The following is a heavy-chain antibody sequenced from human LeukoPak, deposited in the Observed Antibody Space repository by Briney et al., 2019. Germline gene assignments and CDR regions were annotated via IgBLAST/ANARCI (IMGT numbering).Heavy chain of an antibody. Sequence: SETLYLTCTVSGASVSSSPYYWGWIRQPPGKGLEWIGSISYSGSAYYIPSLKSRVSISLDTSKNQFSLKPNSVTAADTAIYYCARGGINRGYPPHGFDIWGQGTMGTVSS. CDR2: ISYSGSA. D-gene: IGHD3-22*01. V-gene: IGHV4-39*07. CDR1: GASVSSSPYY. J-gene: IGHJ3*02. CDR3: ARGGINRGYPPHGFDI.